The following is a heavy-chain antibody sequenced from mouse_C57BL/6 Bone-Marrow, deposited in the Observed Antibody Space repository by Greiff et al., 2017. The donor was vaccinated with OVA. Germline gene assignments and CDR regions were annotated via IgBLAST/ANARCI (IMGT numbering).Heavy chain of an antibody. Sequence: DVQLVESGGGLVQPKGSLKLSCAASGFTFNTYAMHWVRQAPGKGLEWVARIRSKSSNYATYYADSVKDRFTISRDDSQSMLYLQMNNLKTEDTAMYYCVRDGGLGYYFDYWGQGTTLTVSS. CDR3: VRDGGLGYYFDY. D-gene: IGHD3-3*01. CDR1: GFTFNTYA. CDR2: IRSKSSNYAT. J-gene: IGHJ2*01. V-gene: IGHV10-3*01.